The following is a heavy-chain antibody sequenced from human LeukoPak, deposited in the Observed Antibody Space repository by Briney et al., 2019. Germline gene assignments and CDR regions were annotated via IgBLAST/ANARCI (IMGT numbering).Heavy chain of an antibody. D-gene: IGHD6-13*01. CDR1: GFTFSSYA. V-gene: IGHV3-30-3*01. Sequence: GGSLRLSCAASGFTFSSYAMHWVRQAPGKGLEWVAVISYDGSNKYYADSVKGRFTISRDNSKNTLYLQMNSLRAEDTAVYYCARGAAANTDYWGQGTLVTVSS. CDR3: ARGAAANTDY. J-gene: IGHJ4*02. CDR2: ISYDGSNK.